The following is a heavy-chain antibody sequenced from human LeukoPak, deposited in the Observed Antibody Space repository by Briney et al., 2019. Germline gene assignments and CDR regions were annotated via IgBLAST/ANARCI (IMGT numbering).Heavy chain of an antibody. CDR2: MNPNSGNT. D-gene: IGHD3-16*02. J-gene: IGHJ4*02. CDR3: ARGHYDYVWGSYRPVLYFDY. V-gene: IGHV1-8*01. Sequence: ASVKVSCKASGYTFTSYDINWVRQATGQGLEWMGWMNPNSGNTGYAQKFQGRVTMTRNTSISTAYMELSSLRSEDTAVYYCARGHYDYVWGSYRPVLYFDYWGQGTLVTVSS. CDR1: GYTFTSYD.